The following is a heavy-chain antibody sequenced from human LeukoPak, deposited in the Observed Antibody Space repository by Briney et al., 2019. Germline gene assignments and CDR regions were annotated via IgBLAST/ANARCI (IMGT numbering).Heavy chain of an antibody. CDR2: IYYSGST. J-gene: IGHJ4*01. Sequence: PSETLSLTCTVSGGSISSYYWSWIRQPPGKGLEWIGYIYYSGSTNYNPSLKSRVTISVDTSKNQFSLNLSSVTAADSAVYYCARDLSGILDYWGQGHVVTVSS. CDR1: GGSISSYY. D-gene: IGHD1-26*01. CDR3: ARDLSGILDY. V-gene: IGHV4-59*12.